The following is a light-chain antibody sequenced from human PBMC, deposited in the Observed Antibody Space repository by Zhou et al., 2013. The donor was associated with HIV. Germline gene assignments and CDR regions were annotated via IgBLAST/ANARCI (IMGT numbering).Light chain of an antibody. J-gene: IGKJ1*01. CDR3: QQYGGSPWT. CDR2: AAS. CDR1: QHINSNY. Sequence: DIVLTQSPGTLSLSPGERVTLSCRASQHINSNYLAWYQQKPGQAPRLLIYAASSRATGVPDRFSGSGSGTDFTLTISRLEPEDFAVYYCQQYGGSPWTFGQGTKVEIK. V-gene: IGKV3-20*01.